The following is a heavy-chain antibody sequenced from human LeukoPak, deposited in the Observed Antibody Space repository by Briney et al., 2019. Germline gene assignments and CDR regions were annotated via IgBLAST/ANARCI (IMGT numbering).Heavy chain of an antibody. CDR1: GGSFSGYY. CDR2: INHSGST. V-gene: IGHV4-34*01. J-gene: IGHJ4*02. Sequence: SETLSLTCAVYGGSFSGYYWSWIRQPPGKGLEWIGEINHSGSTNYNPSLKSRVTISVDTSKNQFSLKLSSVTAADTAVYYCARGRIKARRFDYWGQGTLVTVSS. D-gene: IGHD2/OR15-2a*01. CDR3: ARGRIKARRFDY.